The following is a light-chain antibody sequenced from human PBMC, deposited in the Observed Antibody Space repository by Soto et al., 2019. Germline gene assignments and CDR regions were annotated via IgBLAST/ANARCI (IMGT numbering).Light chain of an antibody. CDR1: TSDVGSYNL. V-gene: IGLV2-23*01. Sequence: QSVLTQPASVSGSPGQSITISCTGTTSDVGSYNLVSWYQQHPDKAPKLIIYEGIRRPSGVSNRFSGSKSANTASLTISGLQAEDEADYHCSSYAGSSTYVFXTGTKVTVL. J-gene: IGLJ1*01. CDR2: EGI. CDR3: SSYAGSSTYV.